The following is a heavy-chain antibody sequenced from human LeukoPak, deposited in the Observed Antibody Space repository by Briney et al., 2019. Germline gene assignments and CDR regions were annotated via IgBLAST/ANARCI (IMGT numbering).Heavy chain of an antibody. V-gene: IGHV4-34*01. CDR3: ARMIRGVQSHLSWFDS. CDR2: INHSGIT. J-gene: IGHJ5*01. Sequence: PSETLSLTCAVYSGSFSDHYWSWIRQSPGKGLEWIGEINHSGITNYFPSLKSRATISVDTSKNQFSLKLSSVTAADTAVYYCARMIRGVQSHLSWFDSWGQGTLVTVSS. CDR1: SGSFSDHY. D-gene: IGHD3-10*01.